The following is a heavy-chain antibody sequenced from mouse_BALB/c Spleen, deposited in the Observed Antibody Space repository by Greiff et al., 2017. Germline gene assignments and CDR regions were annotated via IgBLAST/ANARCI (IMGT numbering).Heavy chain of an antibody. CDR3: ARGKYYGSFAY. D-gene: IGHD1-2*01. CDR1: GFSLTSYG. J-gene: IGHJ3*01. V-gene: IGHV2-9*02. Sequence: VNLVESGPGLVAPSQSLSITCTVSGFSLTSYGVHWVRQPPGKGLEWLGVIWAGGSTNYNSALMSRLSISKDNSKSQVFLKMNSLQTDDTAMYYCARGKYYGSFAYWGQGTLVTVSA. CDR2: IWAGGST.